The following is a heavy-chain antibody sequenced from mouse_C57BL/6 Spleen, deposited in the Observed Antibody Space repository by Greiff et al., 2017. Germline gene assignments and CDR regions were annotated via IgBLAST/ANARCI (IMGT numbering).Heavy chain of an antibody. CDR1: GFTFSDYG. V-gene: IGHV5-17*01. Sequence: DVQLVESGGGLVKPGGSLKLSCAASGFTFSDYGMHWVRQGPGKGLEWVAYISSGSSTNYYADTVKGRFTISRDNANNTLFLQMTSLRSEDTAMYYCATYVGYPYYFGCWGKGVTLTFSS. D-gene: IGHD2-3*01. CDR2: ISSGSSTN. CDR3: ATYVGYPYYFGC. J-gene: IGHJ2*01.